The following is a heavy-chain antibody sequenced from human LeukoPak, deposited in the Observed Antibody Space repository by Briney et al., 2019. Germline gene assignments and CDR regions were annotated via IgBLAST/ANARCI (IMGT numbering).Heavy chain of an antibody. Sequence: SETLSLTCTVSGYSISSGYYWGWIRQPPGKGLEWIGRIYHSGSTYYNPSLKSRVTISVDTSKNQFSLKLSSVTAADTAVYYCAGSSSSWYGGFDYWGQGTLVTVSS. D-gene: IGHD6-13*01. CDR3: AGSSSSWYGGFDY. V-gene: IGHV4-38-2*02. CDR2: IYHSGST. J-gene: IGHJ4*02. CDR1: GYSISSGYY.